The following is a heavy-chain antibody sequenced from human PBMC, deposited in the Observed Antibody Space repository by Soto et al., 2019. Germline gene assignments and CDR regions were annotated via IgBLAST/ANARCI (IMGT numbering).Heavy chain of an antibody. CDR1: GGSISSSSYY. D-gene: IGHD6-13*01. V-gene: IGHV4-39*01. J-gene: IGHJ5*02. CDR2: IYYSGST. Sequence: QLQLQESGPGLVKPSETLSLTCTVSGGSISSSSYYWGWIRQPPGKGLEWIGSIYYSGSTYYNPSLKSRVTISVDTSKNQFSLKLSSVTAADTAVYYCARHKYSSSWLSPFDPWGQGTLVTVSS. CDR3: ARHKYSSSWLSPFDP.